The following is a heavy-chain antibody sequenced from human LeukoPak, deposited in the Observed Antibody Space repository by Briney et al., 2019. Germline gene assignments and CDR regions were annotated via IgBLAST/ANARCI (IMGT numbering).Heavy chain of an antibody. D-gene: IGHD4-11*01. Sequence: SETLSLACAVYGGSFSGYYWSWIRQPPGKGLEWIGEINHSGSTNYNPSLKSRVTISVDTSKNQFSLKLSSVTAADTAVYYCARGGQGLKPLHSNWFDPWGQGTLVTVSS. J-gene: IGHJ5*02. CDR1: GGSFSGYY. CDR3: ARGGQGLKPLHSNWFDP. V-gene: IGHV4-34*01. CDR2: INHSGST.